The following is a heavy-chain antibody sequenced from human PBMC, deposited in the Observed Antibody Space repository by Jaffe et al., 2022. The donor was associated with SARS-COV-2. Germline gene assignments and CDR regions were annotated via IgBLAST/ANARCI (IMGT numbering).Heavy chain of an antibody. CDR1: GGSISSYY. J-gene: IGHJ2*01. Sequence: QVQLQESGPGLVKPSETLSLTCTVSGGSISSYYWSWIRQPPGKGLEWIGYIYYSGSTNYNPSLKSRVTISVDTSKNQFSLKLSSVTAADTAVYYCARGRIGYDSSGYYWYFDLWGRGTLVTVSS. V-gene: IGHV4-59*01. D-gene: IGHD3-22*01. CDR3: ARGRIGYDSSGYYWYFDL. CDR2: IYYSGST.